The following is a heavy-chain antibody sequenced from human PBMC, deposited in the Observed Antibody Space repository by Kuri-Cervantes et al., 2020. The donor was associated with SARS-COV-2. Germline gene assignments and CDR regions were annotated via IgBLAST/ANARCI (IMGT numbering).Heavy chain of an antibody. V-gene: IGHV4-59*01. J-gene: IGHJ6*03. CDR2: IYYSGTT. D-gene: IGHD4-17*01. CDR3: ARANGDYQIEIDYYYYYYMDV. Sequence: SETLSLTCTVSGGSISSYYGSWIRQPPGKGLEYIGYIYYSGTTNYNPSRKSRVTISVDTSKNQFSLKLSSVTAADTAMYFCARANGDYQIEIDYYYYYYMDVWGKGTTVTVSS. CDR1: GGSISSYY.